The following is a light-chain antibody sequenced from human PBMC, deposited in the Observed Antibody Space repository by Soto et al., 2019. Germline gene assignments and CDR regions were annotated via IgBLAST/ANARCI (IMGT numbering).Light chain of an antibody. CDR3: SSYTTGNTV. CDR1: SSDGGYYKD. J-gene: IGLJ1*01. Sequence: QSALTQPASVSGSPGQSITISCTGTSSDGGYYKDVSWYQQHPGKAPKLMIYEVTYRPSGVSDRFSGSKSGNTASLTISGLQAEEEADYYCSSYTTGNTVFGTGTKLTVL. V-gene: IGLV2-14*01. CDR2: EVT.